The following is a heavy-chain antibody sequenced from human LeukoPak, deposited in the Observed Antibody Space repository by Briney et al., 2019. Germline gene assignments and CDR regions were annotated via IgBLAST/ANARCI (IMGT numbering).Heavy chain of an antibody. CDR2: IYYSGST. V-gene: IGHV4-39*07. Sequence: SETLSLTCTVSGGSISSSSYYWGWIRQPPGKGLEWIGSIYYSGSTYYNPSLKSRVTISVDTSKNQFSLKLSSVTAADTAVYYCARSERLTMVRGVTSFDYWGQGTLVTVSS. J-gene: IGHJ4*02. CDR1: GGSISSSSYY. D-gene: IGHD3-10*01. CDR3: ARSERLTMVRGVTSFDY.